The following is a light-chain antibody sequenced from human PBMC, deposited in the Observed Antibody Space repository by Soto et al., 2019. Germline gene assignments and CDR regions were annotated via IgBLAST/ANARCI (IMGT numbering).Light chain of an antibody. CDR2: RTS. CDR1: ESVSSRF. V-gene: IGKV3-20*01. CDR3: QHYGNSLWT. J-gene: IGKJ1*01. Sequence: EVVLTQSPGTLSLYPGERATLSCRASESVSSRFLTWYQQKPGQAPRLLIYRTSNRVTGIPDRFSGSGSGTDFTLTISRLEPEDFAVYFCQHYGNSLWTFGQGTKVEIK.